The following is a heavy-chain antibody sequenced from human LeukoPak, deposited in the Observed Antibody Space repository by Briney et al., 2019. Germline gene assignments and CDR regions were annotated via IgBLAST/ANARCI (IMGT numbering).Heavy chain of an antibody. Sequence: SETLSLTCTVSGGSISSSSYYWGWIRQPPGKGLEWIGSIYYSGSTYYNPSLKSRVTISVDTSKNQFSLKLSSVTAADTAVYYRARRPVVYAIWETDYWGQGTLVTVSS. J-gene: IGHJ4*02. D-gene: IGHD2-8*02. CDR3: ARRPVVYAIWETDY. CDR2: IYYSGST. V-gene: IGHV4-39*01. CDR1: GGSISSSSYY.